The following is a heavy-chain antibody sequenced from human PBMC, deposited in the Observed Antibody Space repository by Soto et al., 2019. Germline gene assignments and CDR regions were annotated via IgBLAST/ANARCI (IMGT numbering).Heavy chain of an antibody. CDR1: GGSISSSSYY. D-gene: IGHD4-4*01. CDR2: IYYSGST. J-gene: IGHJ5*02. CDR3: ARLSVTPFHP. Sequence: PSEALSLTFTVSGGSISSSSYYWGWIRQPPGKGLEWIGSIYYSGSTYDNPSLKSRVTISVDTSKNQFSLKLSSVTAADTAVYYCARLSVTPFHPWGQGPLLTVSS. V-gene: IGHV4-39*01.